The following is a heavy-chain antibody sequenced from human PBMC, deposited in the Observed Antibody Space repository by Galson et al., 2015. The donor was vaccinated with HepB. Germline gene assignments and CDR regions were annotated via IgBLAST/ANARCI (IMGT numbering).Heavy chain of an antibody. CDR2: IFSNDEK. Sequence: PALVKPTQTLTLTCSVSGFSLSNARLSVSWIRQPPGKALEWLAHIFSNDEKSYSTSLKNRLTISKDTSKSQVVLTMTNMDPVDTATYYCARNFIPVGSFDYWGQGTLVTVSS. V-gene: IGHV2-26*01. CDR3: ARNFIPVGSFDY. CDR1: GFSLSNARLS. J-gene: IGHJ4*02. D-gene: IGHD6-19*01.